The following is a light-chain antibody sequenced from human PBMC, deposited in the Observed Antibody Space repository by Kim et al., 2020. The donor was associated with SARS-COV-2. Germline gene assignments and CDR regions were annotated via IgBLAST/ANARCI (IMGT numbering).Light chain of an antibody. J-gene: IGKJ4*02. CDR2: AAS. CDR1: QGISSY. V-gene: IGKV1-8*01. Sequence: AIRMTQSPSSLSASTGDRVTITCRASQGISSYLAWYQQKPGKAPKLLIYAASTLQSGVPSRFSGSGSGTDFTLTISSLQPEDFATYYCQQYNSYPHTFGEGTKVDIK. CDR3: QQYNSYPHT.